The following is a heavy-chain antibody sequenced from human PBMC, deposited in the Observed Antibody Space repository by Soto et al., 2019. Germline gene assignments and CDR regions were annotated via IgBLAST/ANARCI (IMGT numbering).Heavy chain of an antibody. CDR3: ARTYGTGSLNWFDP. J-gene: IGHJ5*02. Sequence: EVQLVESGGGLVQPGGSLRLSCAASGFIFSRYDMNWVRQAPGQGLEWVSYISSGSGNILYADSGKGRFTISRDNAKNSLYLQMNSLRAEDTAVYYCARTYGTGSLNWFDPWGQGTLVTVSS. D-gene: IGHD3-10*01. CDR1: GFIFSRYD. V-gene: IGHV3-48*04. CDR2: ISSGSGNI.